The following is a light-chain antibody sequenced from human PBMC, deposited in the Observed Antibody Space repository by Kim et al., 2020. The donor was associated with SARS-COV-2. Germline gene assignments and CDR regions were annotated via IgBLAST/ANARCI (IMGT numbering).Light chain of an antibody. Sequence: AVKLTCTLSSGHSSYAIACHQQQPEKGPRYLMKLNSDGSHSKGDGIPDRFSGSSSGAERYLTISSLQSEDEADYYCQTWGTGIRVFGGGTKLTVL. CDR3: QTWGTGIRV. V-gene: IGLV4-69*01. J-gene: IGLJ3*02. CDR1: SGHSSYA. CDR2: LNSDGSH.